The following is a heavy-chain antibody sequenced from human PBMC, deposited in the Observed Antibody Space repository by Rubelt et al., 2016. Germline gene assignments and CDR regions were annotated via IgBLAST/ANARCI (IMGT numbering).Heavy chain of an antibody. CDR3: AREKRCSGSFDY. D-gene: IGHD6-19*01. CDR2: ISTAGRST. J-gene: IGHJ4*02. Sequence: EVQLVESGGGLVQPGGSLRLSCAASGFTFTNYWTHWVRQAPGKGLVWISRISTAGRSTGYADSVKGRFTISRGNAKNTLYLQMNSLRVEDTAVYYCAREKRCSGSFDYWGQGTLVTVSS. CDR1: GFTFTNYW. V-gene: IGHV3-74*01.